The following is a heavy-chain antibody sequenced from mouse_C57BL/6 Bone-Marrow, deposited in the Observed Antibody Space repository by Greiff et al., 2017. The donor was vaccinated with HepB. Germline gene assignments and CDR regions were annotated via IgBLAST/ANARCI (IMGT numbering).Heavy chain of an antibody. V-gene: IGHV1-69*01. CDR2: IDPSDSYT. Sequence: QVQLQQPGAELVMPGASVKLSCKASGYTFTSYWMHWVKQRPGQGLEWIGEIDPSDSYTNYNQKFKGKSTLTVDKSSSTAYMQLSSLTSEDSAVYYCANGKGYAMDYWGQGTSVTVSS. CDR1: GYTFTSYW. CDR3: ANGKGYAMDY. J-gene: IGHJ4*01. D-gene: IGHD1-1*01.